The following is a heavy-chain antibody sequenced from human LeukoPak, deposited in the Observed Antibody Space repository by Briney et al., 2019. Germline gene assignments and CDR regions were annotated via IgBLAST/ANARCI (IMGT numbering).Heavy chain of an antibody. CDR1: GFVFSSYG. CDR3: AKVARIWYASGWFDWYFDL. V-gene: IGHV3-30*18. D-gene: IGHD6-19*01. Sequence: SGGSLRLSCAASGFVFSSYGMHWVRQAPGEGLEWVAVMSHDGKTIYYADSVKGRFTISRDNSNDTLSLHMSSLRADDTAVYFCAKVARIWYASGWFDWYFDLWGRGILVTVSS. J-gene: IGHJ2*01. CDR2: MSHDGKTI.